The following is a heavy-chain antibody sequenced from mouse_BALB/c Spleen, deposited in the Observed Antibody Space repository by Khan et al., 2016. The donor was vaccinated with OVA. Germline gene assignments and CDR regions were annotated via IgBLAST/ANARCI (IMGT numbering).Heavy chain of an antibody. J-gene: IGHJ3*01. CDR3: ARRNYFGYTFAY. CDR2: ISPGSGDT. V-gene: IGHV1-77*01. D-gene: IGHD1-2*01. Sequence: QVQLKQSGAELARPGASVKLSCKASGYTFTDYYINWVKQRTGQGLEWIGEISPGSGDTYYNERFKGKATLTADKSSSTAYMQLSSLTSEASAVYYGARRNYFGYTFAYWSQGTLVTVSA. CDR1: GYTFTDYY.